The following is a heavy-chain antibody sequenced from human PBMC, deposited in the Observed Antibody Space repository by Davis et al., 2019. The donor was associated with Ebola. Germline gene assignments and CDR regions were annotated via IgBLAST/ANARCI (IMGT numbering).Heavy chain of an antibody. V-gene: IGHV4-34*01. D-gene: IGHD3-22*01. CDR2: INHSGST. Sequence: ESLKISCAASGFTFSSYAMTWIRQPPGKGLEWIGEINHSGSTNYNPSLKSRVTISVDTSKNQFSLKLSSVTAADTAVYYCARVTYYYDSSGPFGAFDIWGQGTTVTVSS. CDR3: ARVTYYYDSSGPFGAFDI. CDR1: GFTFSSYA. J-gene: IGHJ3*02.